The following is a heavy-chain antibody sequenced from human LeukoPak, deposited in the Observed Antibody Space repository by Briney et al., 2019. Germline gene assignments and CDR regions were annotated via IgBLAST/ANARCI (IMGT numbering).Heavy chain of an antibody. CDR3: ARNHDYDSSGYHA. CDR2: INGDGGSR. CDR1: GLTFDDYG. Sequence: GGSLRLSCAASGLTFDDYGMAWVRQAPGKGLEWVSGINGDGGSRGYADSVKGRFTISRDNAKNSLYLQMNSLRVEDTALYYCARNHDYDSSGYHAWGQGTLVTVSS. J-gene: IGHJ5*02. D-gene: IGHD3-22*01. V-gene: IGHV3-20*04.